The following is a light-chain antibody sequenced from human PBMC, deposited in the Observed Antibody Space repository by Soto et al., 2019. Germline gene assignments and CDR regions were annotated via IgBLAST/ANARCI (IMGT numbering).Light chain of an antibody. J-gene: IGKJ1*01. V-gene: IGKV1-27*01. CDR1: HGISNY. Sequence: DIQMTQSPSSLSASVGDRVTITCRASHGISNYLAWYQQKPGKVPKLLIYAASTLQAGVPSRFSGSGSGTDFTLTIGSLQPEDVATYYCQQYNSAPWTFGQGTKVEIK. CDR2: AAS. CDR3: QQYNSAPWT.